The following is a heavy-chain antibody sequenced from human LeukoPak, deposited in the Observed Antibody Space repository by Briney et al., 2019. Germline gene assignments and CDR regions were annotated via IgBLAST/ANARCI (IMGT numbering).Heavy chain of an antibody. CDR2: IYYSGST. D-gene: IGHD1-26*01. CDR1: GGSISSSSYY. CDR3: AGTYSGSYHIDY. J-gene: IGHJ4*02. Sequence: SGTLSLTCTVSGGSISSSSYYWGWIRQPPGKGLEWIGSIYYSGSTYYNPSLKSRVTISVDTSKNQFSLKLSSVTAADTAVYYCAGTYSGSYHIDYWGQGTLVTVSS. V-gene: IGHV4-39*01.